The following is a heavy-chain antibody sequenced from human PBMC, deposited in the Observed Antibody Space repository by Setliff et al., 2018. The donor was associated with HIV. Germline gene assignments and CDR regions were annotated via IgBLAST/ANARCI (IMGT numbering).Heavy chain of an antibody. CDR3: ARARRAGSGPKYFQH. Sequence: PSETLSLTCAVYGGPFSGYYWSWIRQPPGKGLEWSGEINHSGSTNYNPSLKSRVTISVDTSKNQFSLKLSSVTAAATAVYYCARARRAGSGPKYFQHWGQGTLVTVSS. J-gene: IGHJ1*01. CDR1: GGPFSGYY. V-gene: IGHV4-34*01. D-gene: IGHD2-15*01. CDR2: INHSGST.